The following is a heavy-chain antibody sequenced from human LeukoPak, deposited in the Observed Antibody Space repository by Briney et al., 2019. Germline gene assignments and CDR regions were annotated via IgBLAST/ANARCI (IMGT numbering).Heavy chain of an antibody. D-gene: IGHD6-6*01. J-gene: IGHJ6*04. V-gene: IGHV4-38-2*02. CDR1: GYSISSGYY. CDR2: IYHSGST. Sequence: SETLSLTCTVSGYSISSGYYWGWIRQPPGKGLEWIGSIYHSGSTYYNPSLKSRVTISVDTSKNQFSLKLSSVTAADTAVYYCARTMYSSSPVGVWGKGTTVTVSS. CDR3: ARTMYSSSPVGV.